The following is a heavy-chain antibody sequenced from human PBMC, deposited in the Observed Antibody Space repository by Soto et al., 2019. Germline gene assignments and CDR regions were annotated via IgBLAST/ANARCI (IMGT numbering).Heavy chain of an antibody. CDR3: ARRVMYYYGSEYYFDY. CDR2: IIPIFGTA. J-gene: IGHJ4*02. V-gene: IGHV1-69*01. CDR1: GGTFSSYA. Sequence: QVQLVQSGAEVKKPGSSVKVSCKASGGTFSSYAISWVRQAPGQGLEWMGGIIPIFGTANYAQKFQGRVTITADESTSTAYMELSSLRSEDTAVYYCARRVMYYYGSEYYFDYWGQGTLVTVSS. D-gene: IGHD3-10*01.